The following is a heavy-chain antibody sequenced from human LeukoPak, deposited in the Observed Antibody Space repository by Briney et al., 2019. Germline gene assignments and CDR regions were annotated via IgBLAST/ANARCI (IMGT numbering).Heavy chain of an antibody. D-gene: IGHD6-13*01. Sequence: SQTLSLTCTVSGGSISSGDYYWSWIRQPPGKGLEWIGYIYYSGSTYYNPSLKSRVTISVDTSKNRFSLKLSSVTAADTAVYYCARAPRDGSSWYYYYYMDVWGKGTTVTVSS. CDR1: GGSISSGDYY. J-gene: IGHJ6*03. V-gene: IGHV4-30-4*08. CDR3: ARAPRDGSSWYYYYYMDV. CDR2: IYYSGST.